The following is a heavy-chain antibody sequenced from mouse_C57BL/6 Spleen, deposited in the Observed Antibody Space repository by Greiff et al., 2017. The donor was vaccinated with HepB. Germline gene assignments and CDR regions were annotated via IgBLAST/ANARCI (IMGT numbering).Heavy chain of an antibody. CDR2: INPNNGGT. V-gene: IGHV1-26*01. D-gene: IGHD1-1*01. CDR3: ARSYGSLYWYFDV. Sequence: VQLQQSGPELVKPGASVKISCKASGYTFTDYYMNWVKQSHGKSLEWIGDINPNNGGTSYNQKFKGKATLTVDKSSSTAYMELRSLTSEDSAVYYCARSYGSLYWYFDVWGTGTTVTVSS. J-gene: IGHJ1*03. CDR1: GYTFTDYY.